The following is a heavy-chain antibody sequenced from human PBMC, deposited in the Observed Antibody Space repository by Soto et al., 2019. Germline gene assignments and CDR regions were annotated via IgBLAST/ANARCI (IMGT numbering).Heavy chain of an antibody. V-gene: IGHV3-13*01. Sequence: GGSLRLSCAASGFTFSSYDMHWVRQATRKGLEWVSGIGTAGQTFYPDSVKGRFTISRENAKNSLYLQMNSLRAGDTAVYYCARAKVRAAGGTVRFDPWGQGTLVTVSS. CDR2: IGTAGQT. D-gene: IGHD3-10*01. CDR1: GFTFSSYD. CDR3: ARAKVRAAGGTVRFDP. J-gene: IGHJ5*02.